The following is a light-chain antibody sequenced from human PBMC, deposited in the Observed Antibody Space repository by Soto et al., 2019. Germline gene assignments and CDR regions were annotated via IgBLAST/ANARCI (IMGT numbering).Light chain of an antibody. V-gene: IGKV1-5*01. Sequence: IRMTQSPSSFSASTGDRVTVTCRASRSISNWLAWYQQKPGTAPKLLIYHASSLESGVPSRFSGSGSGTEFTLTISSLQPDDFATYYCQQYNSYSFGQGTKVDIK. CDR3: QQYNSYS. CDR1: RSISNW. CDR2: HAS. J-gene: IGKJ1*01.